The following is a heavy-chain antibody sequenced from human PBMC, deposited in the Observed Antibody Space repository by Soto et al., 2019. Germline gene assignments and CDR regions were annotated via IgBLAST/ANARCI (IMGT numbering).Heavy chain of an antibody. Sequence: EVQLVESGGGLVEPGGSLRLSCAASGFSFNNAWMNWVRQAPGKGLEWVGRIKSKSDGGTRDYVAPVKGRFTISRDDSKNTLYLQMNSLKTEDTAMYYCTTSIKSKVSGWGQGTLVTVSS. CDR2: IKSKSDGGTR. J-gene: IGHJ4*02. CDR1: GFSFNNAW. CDR3: TTSIKSKVSG. V-gene: IGHV3-15*07. D-gene: IGHD6-25*01.